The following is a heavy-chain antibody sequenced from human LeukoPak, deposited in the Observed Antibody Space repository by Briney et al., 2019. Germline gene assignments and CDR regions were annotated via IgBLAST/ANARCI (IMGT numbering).Heavy chain of an antibody. D-gene: IGHD6-13*01. V-gene: IGHV3-9*01. CDR1: GFTFYDYA. Sequence: GRSLRLSCAASGFTFYDYAMHWVRQAPGKGLEWVSGIGWNSGGIVCADSVKGRFTISRDNAKKSLYLQMNSLGAEDTALYYCVKVTAAGFVDHWGQGTLVTVSS. CDR3: VKVTAAGFVDH. CDR2: IGWNSGGI. J-gene: IGHJ4*02.